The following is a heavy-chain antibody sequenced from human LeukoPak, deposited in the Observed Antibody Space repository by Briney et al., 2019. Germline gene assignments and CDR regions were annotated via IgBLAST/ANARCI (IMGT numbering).Heavy chain of an antibody. Sequence: GGTLRLSCAASGFTFSSYGMSWVRQAPGKGLEWVSAISGSGGSTYYADSVKGRFTISRDNAKNSLYLQMNSLRAEDTAVYYCARDDNYNWKLKWGQGTLVTVSS. J-gene: IGHJ4*02. CDR2: ISGSGGST. CDR1: GFTFSSYG. D-gene: IGHD1-20*01. V-gene: IGHV3-23*01. CDR3: ARDDNYNWKLK.